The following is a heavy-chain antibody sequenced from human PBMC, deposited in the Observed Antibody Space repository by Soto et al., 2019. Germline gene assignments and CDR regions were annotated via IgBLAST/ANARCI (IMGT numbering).Heavy chain of an antibody. CDR2: IYYSGSS. CDR1: GGSISSSSYY. D-gene: IGHD4-4*01. J-gene: IGHJ4*02. V-gene: IGHV4-39*01. CDR3: ARLSNYHHR. Sequence: SETLSLTCTVSGGSISSSSYYWGWIRQPPGKGLEWIGSIYYSGSSYYNPSLKSRVTISVDTSKNQFSLKLSSVTAADTAVYYCARLSNYHHRWGQGTLVTVSS.